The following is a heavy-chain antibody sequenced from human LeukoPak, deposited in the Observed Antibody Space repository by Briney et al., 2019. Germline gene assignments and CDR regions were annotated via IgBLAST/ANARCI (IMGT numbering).Heavy chain of an antibody. Sequence: PGGSLRLSCAASGFTFSSYWMHWVRQAPGKGLVWVSRINSDGSSTSYADSVKGRFTISRDNAENTLYLQMNSLRAEDTAVYYCARDRSLLRITIFGVPSPSYFDYWGQGTLVTVSS. CDR1: GFTFSSYW. CDR3: ARDRSLLRITIFGVPSPSYFDY. J-gene: IGHJ4*02. V-gene: IGHV3-74*01. D-gene: IGHD3-3*01. CDR2: INSDGSST.